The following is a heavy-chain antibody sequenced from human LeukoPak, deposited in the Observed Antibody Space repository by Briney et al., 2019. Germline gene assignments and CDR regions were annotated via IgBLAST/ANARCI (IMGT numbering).Heavy chain of an antibody. Sequence: PGRPLRLSCTVSGFIFSDSWMAWIRQAPGKGLEWVAIIEKNGSGKNYVDSVKGRFIISRDNAKNSLFLQMDSLKVEDTAIYYCTTDRWYSADHWGQGTLVTVSS. V-gene: IGHV3-7*03. CDR3: TTDRWYSADH. CDR1: GFIFSDSW. CDR2: IEKNGSGK. D-gene: IGHD2-15*01. J-gene: IGHJ5*02.